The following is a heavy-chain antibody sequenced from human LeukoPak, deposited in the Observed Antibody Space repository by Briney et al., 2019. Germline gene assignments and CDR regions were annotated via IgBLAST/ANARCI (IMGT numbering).Heavy chain of an antibody. Sequence: PSETLSLTCTVSGGSISSYYWSWIRQPPGKGLEYIGYIYYSGSTNYNPSLKSRVTISVDTSKNQFSLKLSSVTAADTAVYYCARGRTRRVADLDYWGQGTLVTVSS. CDR3: ARGRTRRVADLDY. CDR1: GGSISSYY. V-gene: IGHV4-59*08. D-gene: IGHD6-19*01. CDR2: IYYSGST. J-gene: IGHJ4*02.